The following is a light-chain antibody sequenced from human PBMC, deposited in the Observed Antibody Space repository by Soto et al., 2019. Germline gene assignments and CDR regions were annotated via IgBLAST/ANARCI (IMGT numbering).Light chain of an antibody. V-gene: IGKV3-15*01. Sequence: EIVMTQSPATLSLSPGERATLSCRASQSVSNNYLAWYQQKPGQAPRLLIYGASTRATGIPARFSGSGSGTEFTLTISSLQSEDFAVYYCQQYNNWLTWTFGQGTKVDIK. CDR1: QSVSNN. CDR2: GAS. J-gene: IGKJ1*01. CDR3: QQYNNWLTWT.